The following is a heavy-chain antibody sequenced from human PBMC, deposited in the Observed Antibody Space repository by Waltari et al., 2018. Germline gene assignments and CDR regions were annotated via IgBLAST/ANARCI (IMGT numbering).Heavy chain of an antibody. CDR1: GYSISSGYY. CDR3: ARHPEQLVGYWYFDL. CDR2: IYRSGST. J-gene: IGHJ2*01. V-gene: IGHV4-38-2*01. Sequence: QVQLQESGPGLVKPSETLSLTCDVSGYSISSGYYWGWIRQPPGKGLEWIGSIYRSGSTYQNPSLKSRLTISLDTSKNQFSLKLSSVTAADTAVFYCARHPEQLVGYWYFDLWGRGTLVTVSS. D-gene: IGHD6-6*01.